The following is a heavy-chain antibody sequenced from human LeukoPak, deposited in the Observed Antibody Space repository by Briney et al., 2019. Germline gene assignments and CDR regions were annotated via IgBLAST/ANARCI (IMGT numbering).Heavy chain of an antibody. CDR1: AGSISSGGYS. Sequence: PSETLSLTCAVSAGSISSGGYSWSWIRQPPGKGLEWIGYIYHSGSTYYNPSLKSRVTISVDRSKNQFSLKLSSVTAADTAVYYCAREAAGTGWFDPWGQGTLVTVSS. CDR2: IYHSGST. D-gene: IGHD6-13*01. J-gene: IGHJ5*02. V-gene: IGHV4-30-2*01. CDR3: AREAAGTGWFDP.